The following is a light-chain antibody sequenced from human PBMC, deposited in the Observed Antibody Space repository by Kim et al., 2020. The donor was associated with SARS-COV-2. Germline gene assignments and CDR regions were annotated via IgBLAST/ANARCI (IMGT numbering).Light chain of an antibody. J-gene: IGKJ1*01. CDR1: QNINSDY. CDR2: GAS. V-gene: IGKV3-20*01. Sequence: EIVLTQSPGTLSLSPGERATLSCRASQNINSDYLAWYQQKIGQPPRLLIYGASSRATGIPDRFSGSGSGTDFTLTISRLQPEEFVVYYCQQYGSSPRTFGQGTKVDIK. CDR3: QQYGSSPRT.